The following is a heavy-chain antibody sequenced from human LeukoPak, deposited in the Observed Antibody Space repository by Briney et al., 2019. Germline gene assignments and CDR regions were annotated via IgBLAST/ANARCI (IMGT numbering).Heavy chain of an antibody. CDR2: ISSSSSYI. Sequence: PGGSLRLSCAASGFTFSSYGMHWVRQAPGKGLEWVSSISSSSSYIYYADSVKGRFTISRDNAKNSLYLQMNSLRAEDTALYYCANDVGSIVNPFFGYWGQGTLVTVSS. J-gene: IGHJ4*02. CDR1: GFTFSSYG. V-gene: IGHV3-21*04. D-gene: IGHD1-26*01. CDR3: ANDVGSIVNPFFGY.